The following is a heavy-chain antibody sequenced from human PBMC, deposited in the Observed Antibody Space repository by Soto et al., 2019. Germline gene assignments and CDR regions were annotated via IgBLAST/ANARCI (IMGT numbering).Heavy chain of an antibody. D-gene: IGHD1-26*01. J-gene: IGHJ6*02. V-gene: IGHV3-23*01. CDR3: AKGATSTSGSYYYYYGMDV. CDR1: GFTVSNYA. CDR2: ISGSGGTT. Sequence: GGSLRLSCAASGFTVSNYAMTWVRRAPGKGLEWVSAISGSGGTTYYADSVKVRFTISIDNTKKTLYLQMNSLRAEDTAVYDCAKGATSTSGSYYYYYGMDVWGQGTAVTVSS.